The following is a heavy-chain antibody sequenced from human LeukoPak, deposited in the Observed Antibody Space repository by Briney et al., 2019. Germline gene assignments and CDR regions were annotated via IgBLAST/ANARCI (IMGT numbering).Heavy chain of an antibody. CDR1: GGSISSYY. V-gene: IGHV4-4*07. CDR2: IYTSGST. J-gene: IGHJ4*02. D-gene: IGHD1-7*01. CDR3: ARESLKLEIPDY. Sequence: SETLSLTCTVSGGSISSYYWSWIRQPAGKGLEWIGRIYTSGSTNYNPSLKSRVTMSVDTSKNQFSLKLCSVTAADTAVYYCARESLKLEIPDYWGQGTLVTVSS.